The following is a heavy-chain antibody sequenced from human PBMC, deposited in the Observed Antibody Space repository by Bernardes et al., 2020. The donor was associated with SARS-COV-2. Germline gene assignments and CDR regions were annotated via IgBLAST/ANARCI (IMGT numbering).Heavy chain of an antibody. CDR1: GGSFNDYS. V-gene: IGHV4-34*01. CDR2: VNHSGST. Sequence: SETLSLTCAVYGGSFNDYSWTWIRQAPGKGLEWIGEVNHSGSTKYNPSLRSRVTISLDTSKNQFSLKLSSVTAADTAVYYCARGASGVNMILVVIGFSYYCDYWGQGTLVTVSS. CDR3: ARGASGVNMILVVIGFSYYCDY. J-gene: IGHJ4*02. D-gene: IGHD3-22*01.